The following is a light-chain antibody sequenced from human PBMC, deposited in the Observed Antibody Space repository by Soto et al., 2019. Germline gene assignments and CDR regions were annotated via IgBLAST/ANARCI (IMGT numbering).Light chain of an antibody. CDR1: QDISKF. CDR2: DGS. CDR3: QPYDNVVFT. V-gene: IGKV1-33*01. J-gene: IGKJ3*01. Sequence: DIQMTQSPSSLSASVGDRVTITCQASQDISKFLNWYQQKPGKAPKILIYDGSNLETGVPGRFSGGGSGTHFTFTISSLQPEDIGTYYCQPYDNVVFTLGPGTNVDIK.